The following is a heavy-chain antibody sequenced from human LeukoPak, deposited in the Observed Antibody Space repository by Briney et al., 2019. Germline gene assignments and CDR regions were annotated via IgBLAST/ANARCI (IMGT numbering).Heavy chain of an antibody. CDR1: GYTFTSYG. CDR2: ISAYNGNT. V-gene: IGHV1-18*01. J-gene: IGHJ4*02. D-gene: IGHD1-14*01. Sequence: GASVKVSCKASGYTFTSYGISWVRQAPGQGLELMGWISAYNGNTNYAQKLQGRVAITTDPSTSTAYMELRSLRSDDTAVYYCARVTPYGPNNFHYGGQGTLVTVSS. CDR3: ARVTPYGPNNFHY.